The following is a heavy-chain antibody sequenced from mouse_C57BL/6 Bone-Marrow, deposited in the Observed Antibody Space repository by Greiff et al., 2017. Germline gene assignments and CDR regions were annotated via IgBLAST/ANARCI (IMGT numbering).Heavy chain of an antibody. Sequence: EVQLQESGGGLVQPKGSLKLSCAASGFSFNTYAMNWVRQAPGKGLEWVARIRSKSNNYATYYADSVKDRFTISRDDSESMLYLQMNNLKTEDTAMYYCVRHMSGNYDYFDYWGQGTTLTVSS. CDR2: IRSKSNNYAT. CDR1: GFSFNTYA. CDR3: VRHMSGNYDYFDY. J-gene: IGHJ2*01. D-gene: IGHD2-1*01. V-gene: IGHV10-1*01.